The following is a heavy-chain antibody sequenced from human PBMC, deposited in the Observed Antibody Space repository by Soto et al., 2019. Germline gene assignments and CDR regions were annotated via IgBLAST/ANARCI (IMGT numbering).Heavy chain of an antibody. CDR2: ISYDGSNK. CDR1: GFTFSSYA. V-gene: IGHV3-30-3*01. CDR3: ARVGTVTMNDY. D-gene: IGHD4-17*01. Sequence: QVQLVESGGGVAQPGRSLRLSCAASGFTFSSYAMHWVRQAPGKGLEWVAVISYDGSNKYYADSVKGRFTISRDNSKNTLYLQMNSLRAEDTAVYYCARVGTVTMNDYWGQGTLVTVSS. J-gene: IGHJ4*02.